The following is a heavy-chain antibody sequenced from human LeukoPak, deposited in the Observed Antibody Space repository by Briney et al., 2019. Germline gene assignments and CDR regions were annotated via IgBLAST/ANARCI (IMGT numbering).Heavy chain of an antibody. D-gene: IGHD2-2*01. CDR3: ARVPQSDIVVADWYFDL. CDR2: INPNSGGT. V-gene: IGHV1-2*02. Sequence: GASVKVSCEASGYTFTGYYMHWVRQAPGQGLEWMGWINPNSGGTNYAQKFQGRVTMTRDTSISTAYMELSRLRSDDTAVYYCARVPQSDIVVADWYFDLWGRGTLVTVSS. CDR1: GYTFTGYY. J-gene: IGHJ2*01.